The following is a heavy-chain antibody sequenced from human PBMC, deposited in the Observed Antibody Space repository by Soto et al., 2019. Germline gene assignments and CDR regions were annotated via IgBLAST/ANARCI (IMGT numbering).Heavy chain of an antibody. J-gene: IGHJ5*02. Sequence: SETLSLTCTVSGGSISSYYWSWIRQHGKGLEWIGRIYTTGTTNQNPSLKSRVTMSVDTSKNQFSLKLSSVTAADTAVYYCAREIGLRWLQNWFDPWGQGTLVTSPQ. D-gene: IGHD4-17*01. V-gene: IGHV4-4*07. CDR1: GGSISSYY. CDR3: AREIGLRWLQNWFDP. CDR2: IYTTGTT.